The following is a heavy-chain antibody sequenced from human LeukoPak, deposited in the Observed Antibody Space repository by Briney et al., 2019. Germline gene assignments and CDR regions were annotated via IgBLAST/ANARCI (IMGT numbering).Heavy chain of an antibody. CDR2: INSDGSST. J-gene: IGHJ2*01. V-gene: IGHV3-74*01. Sequence: GGSLGLSCAASGFTFSSYWMHWVRQAPGKGLVWVSRINSDGSSTSYADSVKGRFTISRDNAKNTLYLQMNSLRAEDTAVYYCAADYYDSSGYYVTWYFDLWGRGTLVTVSS. CDR1: GFTFSSYW. D-gene: IGHD3-22*01. CDR3: AADYYDSSGYYVTWYFDL.